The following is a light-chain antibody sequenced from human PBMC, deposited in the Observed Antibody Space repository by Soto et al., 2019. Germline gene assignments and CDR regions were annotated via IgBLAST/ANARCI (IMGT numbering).Light chain of an antibody. CDR1: QSVSVNS. CDR3: QQDGGSPFT. CDR2: AAS. V-gene: IGKV3-20*01. J-gene: IGKJ3*01. Sequence: EIVLTQSPGTLSLSPGERATLSCRASQSVSVNSLAWYQQKGGQAPRLLIYAASSRATGVPDRFSGSGSGKFFALTISRLETDDSAVYYCQQDGGSPFTFGPGTKVDIK.